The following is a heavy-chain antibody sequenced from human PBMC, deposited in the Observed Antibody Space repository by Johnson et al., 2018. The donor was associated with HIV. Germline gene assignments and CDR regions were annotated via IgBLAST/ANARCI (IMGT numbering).Heavy chain of an antibody. CDR3: AVLCSGCADAFDV. J-gene: IGHJ3*01. Sequence: VQLLESGGGLVQPGGSLRLSCAASGLIFSRSWMHWVRQAPGKGLVWVSRSNSDGSITNYADSVKGRFTISRDKAKNTLHLQMNSLRAEDTAVYYCAVLCSGCADAFDVWGQGTMVTVS. CDR2: SNSDGSIT. V-gene: IGHV3-74*01. CDR1: GLIFSRSW. D-gene: IGHD3-10*01.